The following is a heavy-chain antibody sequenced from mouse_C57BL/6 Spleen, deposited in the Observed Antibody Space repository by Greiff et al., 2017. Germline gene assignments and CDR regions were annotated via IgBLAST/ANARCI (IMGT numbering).Heavy chain of an antibody. CDR2: ISYDGSN. D-gene: IGHD1-1*01. CDR1: GYSITSGYY. CDR3: AREDTVVAFDY. J-gene: IGHJ2*01. V-gene: IGHV3-6*01. Sequence: EVKLMESGPGLVKPSQSLSLTCSVTGYSITSGYYWNWIRQFPGNKLEWMGYISYDGSNNYNPSLKDRISITRDTSKNQFFLKLNSVTTEDTATYYCAREDTVVAFDYWGQGTTLTVSS.